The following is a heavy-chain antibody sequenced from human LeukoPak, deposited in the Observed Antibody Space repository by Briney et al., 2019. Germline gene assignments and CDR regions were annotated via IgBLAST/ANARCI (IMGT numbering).Heavy chain of an antibody. Sequence: GGSLRLSCAASGFTVSSNYMSWVRQAPGKGLEWVSGISGSGGSTYYADSVKGRFTISRDNSRNTLYLQIKSLRAEDTAVYYCAKDRGKDGNIDALDIWGQGTKVTVSS. D-gene: IGHD5-24*01. CDR3: AKDRGKDGNIDALDI. V-gene: IGHV3-23*01. CDR2: ISGSGGST. J-gene: IGHJ3*02. CDR1: GFTVSSNY.